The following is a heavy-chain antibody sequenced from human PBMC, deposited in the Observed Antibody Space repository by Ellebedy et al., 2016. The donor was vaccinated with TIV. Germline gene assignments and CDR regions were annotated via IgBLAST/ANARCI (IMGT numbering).Heavy chain of an antibody. CDR2: IYYSGST. Sequence: SETLSLXCTVSGGSISSYYWSWIRQPPGKGLEWIGYIYYSGSTNYNPSLKSRVTISVDTSKNQFSLKLSSVTAADTAVYYCARQRYCSSTSCYRGDFDYWGQGTLVTVSS. CDR3: ARQRYCSSTSCYRGDFDY. J-gene: IGHJ4*02. CDR1: GGSISSYY. D-gene: IGHD2-2*01. V-gene: IGHV4-59*08.